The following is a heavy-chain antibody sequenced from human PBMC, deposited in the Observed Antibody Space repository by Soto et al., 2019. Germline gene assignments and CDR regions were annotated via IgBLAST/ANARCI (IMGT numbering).Heavy chain of an antibody. CDR3: ARWYSGSFDF. V-gene: IGHV4-59*08. D-gene: IGHD6-13*01. CDR1: GGSISSYY. CDR2: IFYSGST. J-gene: IGHJ4*02. Sequence: QVQLQESGPGLVKPSETLSLTCTVSGGSISSYYWSWIRQPPGKGLEWIGYIFYSGSTNYNPSLKSRVTISVDTSKNQFSLKLSSVTAADTAVYYCARWYSGSFDFWGQGTLVTVSS.